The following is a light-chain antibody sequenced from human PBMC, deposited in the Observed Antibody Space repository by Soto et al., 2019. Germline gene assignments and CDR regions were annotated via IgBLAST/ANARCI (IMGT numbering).Light chain of an antibody. V-gene: IGKV2-30*01. CDR3: VPGTHWPPIT. CDR2: KVS. Sequence: DVVMTQSPLSLPVTLGQPASISCRSSQSLVYSDGNTYLNWFQQRPGQSPRRLIYKVSNRDSGVPDRFSGSGSGTDFTLKISREEAEDVVVHYCVPGTHWPPITFGPGTKVDIK. J-gene: IGKJ3*01. CDR1: QSLVYSDGNTY.